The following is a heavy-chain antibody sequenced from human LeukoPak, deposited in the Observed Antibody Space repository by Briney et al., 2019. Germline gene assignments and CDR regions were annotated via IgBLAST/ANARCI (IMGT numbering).Heavy chain of an antibody. Sequence: ASVKVSCKASGYTFTSYGISWVRQAPGQGLEWMGWISAYNGNTNYAQKLQGRVTMTTDTSTSTAYMELRSLRSDDTAVYYCARVGSPLSYCSSTSCYSFDYWGQGTLATVSS. CDR3: ARVGSPLSYCSSTSCYSFDY. D-gene: IGHD2-2*02. V-gene: IGHV1-18*01. CDR2: ISAYNGNT. CDR1: GYTFTSYG. J-gene: IGHJ4*02.